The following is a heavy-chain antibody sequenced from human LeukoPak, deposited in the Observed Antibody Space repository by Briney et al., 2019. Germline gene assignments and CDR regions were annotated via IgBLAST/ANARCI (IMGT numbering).Heavy chain of an antibody. J-gene: IGHJ4*02. CDR2: IRPDGSEE. D-gene: IGHD1-7*01. CDR1: GFTFSYNW. V-gene: IGHV3-7*01. Sequence: GGCLRLSCTASGFTFSYNWMSWVRQAPGKGLEWVASIRPDGSEEYYMDSVKGRFTISRDNAKNSLYLQMNSLRAEDTALYYCAKLLGTVTTYDYWGQGTLVTVSS. CDR3: AKLLGTVTTYDY.